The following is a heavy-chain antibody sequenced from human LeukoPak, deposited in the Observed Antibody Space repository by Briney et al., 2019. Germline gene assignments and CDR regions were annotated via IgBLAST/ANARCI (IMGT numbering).Heavy chain of an antibody. D-gene: IGHD6-19*01. CDR1: GYTFTSYG. Sequence: GASVKVSCKASGYTFTSYGISWVRQAPGQGLEWMGWISAYNGNTNYAQKLQGRVTMTTDTSTSTAYMELRSLRSDDTAVYYCARWGSSGWYEECFQHWGQGTLVTVPS. J-gene: IGHJ1*01. CDR3: ARWGSSGWYEECFQH. V-gene: IGHV1-18*01. CDR2: ISAYNGNT.